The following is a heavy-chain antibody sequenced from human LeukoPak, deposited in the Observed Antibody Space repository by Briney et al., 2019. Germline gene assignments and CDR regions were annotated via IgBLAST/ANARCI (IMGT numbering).Heavy chain of an antibody. CDR3: ARTRGYNYGYPDD. D-gene: IGHD5-18*01. Sequence: GGSLRLSCAASGFTFSSYNMNWVRQAPGKGLEWVSYISGGSTVIDYADSVRGRFTISRDNAKNSLYLQMNSLRGEDTAVYYCARTRGYNYGYPDDWGQGTLVTVSS. J-gene: IGHJ4*02. CDR1: GFTFSSYN. V-gene: IGHV3-48*01. CDR2: ISGGSTVI.